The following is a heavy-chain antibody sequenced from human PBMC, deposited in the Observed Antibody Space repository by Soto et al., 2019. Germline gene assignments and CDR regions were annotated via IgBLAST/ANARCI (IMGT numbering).Heavy chain of an antibody. V-gene: IGHV1-2*02. D-gene: IGHD6-6*01. Sequence: ASVKGSCNAAGDTFTGYYMHWVRQAPGEGREGMGWINPNSGGTNYAQKFQGRVTMTRDTSISTAYMELSRLRSDDKAVYYCARFLRRKPLIAALRDYYYYYGMDVCGQGTTVTVYS. CDR2: INPNSGGT. J-gene: IGHJ6*02. CDR1: GDTFTGYY. CDR3: ARFLRRKPLIAALRDYYYYYGMDV.